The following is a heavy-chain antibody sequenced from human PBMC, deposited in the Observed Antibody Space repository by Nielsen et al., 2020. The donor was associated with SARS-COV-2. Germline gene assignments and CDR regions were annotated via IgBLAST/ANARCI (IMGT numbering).Heavy chain of an antibody. CDR2: ISYDGSNK. CDR3: TTVPVDY. J-gene: IGHJ4*02. Sequence: GGSLRLSCAASGFTFSSYAMHWVRQAPGKGLEWVAVISYDGSNKYYADSVKGRFTISRDNSKNTLYLQMNSLRAEDTAVYYCTTVPVDYWGQGTLVTVSS. D-gene: IGHD4-17*01. CDR1: GFTFSSYA. V-gene: IGHV3-30-3*01.